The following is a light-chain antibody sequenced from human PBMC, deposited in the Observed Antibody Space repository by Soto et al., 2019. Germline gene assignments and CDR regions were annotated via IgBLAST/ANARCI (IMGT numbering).Light chain of an antibody. CDR3: QQSYGTPLT. V-gene: IGKV1-39*01. CDR2: AAS. Sequence: DMEMTQSPSSLSASVGDRVTITCRASQSISNYLNWYQHKPGKVPKLLIYAASSLQSGVPTKFIGSGSGTHFTLTINSLQPEDFATYYRQQSYGTPLTFGGGTKIEIK. J-gene: IGKJ4*01. CDR1: QSISNY.